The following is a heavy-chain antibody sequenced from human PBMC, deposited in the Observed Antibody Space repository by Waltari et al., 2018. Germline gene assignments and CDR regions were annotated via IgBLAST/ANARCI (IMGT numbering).Heavy chain of an antibody. V-gene: IGHV3-53*01. CDR1: GFIVSTNY. Sequence: EVQLVESGGGVIQPGGSLRLSCAASGFIVSTNYMSWVRQAPGKGLEWCSVIYNDGTKLYADSVKGRFTVSRDNSKNMVHLQMDSLRAEDTAVYYCATDGDGDCSLCLAQWGQGTLVTVSS. D-gene: IGHD2-21*02. CDR3: ATDGDGDCSLCLAQ. CDR2: IYNDGTK. J-gene: IGHJ4*02.